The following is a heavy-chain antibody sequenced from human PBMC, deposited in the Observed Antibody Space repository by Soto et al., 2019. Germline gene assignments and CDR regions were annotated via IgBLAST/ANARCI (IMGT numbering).Heavy chain of an antibody. Sequence: QLQLQESGPGLVKPSETLSLTCTVSGGSISSSSYYWGWIRQPPGKGLEWIGSIYYSGSTYYNPSLKRRVTISVDTSKNQFSLKLSSVTAADTAVYYCARPRYNWNDQVFWFDPWGQGTLVTVSS. J-gene: IGHJ5*02. CDR2: IYYSGST. CDR1: GGSISSSSYY. V-gene: IGHV4-39*01. CDR3: ARPRYNWNDQVFWFDP. D-gene: IGHD1-1*01.